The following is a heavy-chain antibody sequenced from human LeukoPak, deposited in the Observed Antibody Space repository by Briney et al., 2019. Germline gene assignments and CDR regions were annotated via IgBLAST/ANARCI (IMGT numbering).Heavy chain of an antibody. CDR1: GFSLSTSGMC. J-gene: IGHJ4*02. V-gene: IGHV2-70*11. Sequence: SGPALVKPTQTLTLTCTFSGFSLSTSGMCVSWIRQPPGKALEWLARIDWDDDKYYSTSLNTRLTISKDTSKNQVVLTMTNMDPVDTATYYCARFFYDSSGYYNGGFDYWGQGTLVTVSS. D-gene: IGHD3-22*01. CDR2: IDWDDDK. CDR3: ARFFYDSSGYYNGGFDY.